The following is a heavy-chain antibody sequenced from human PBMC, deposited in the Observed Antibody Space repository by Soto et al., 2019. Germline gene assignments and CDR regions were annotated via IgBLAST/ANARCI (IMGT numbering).Heavy chain of an antibody. V-gene: IGHV4-59*01. CDR3: ARGFTTFDY. D-gene: IGHD3-10*01. J-gene: IGHJ4*02. Sequence: SETLSLTCTVSGGSISSYYWSWIRQPPGKGLEWIGFIYYSGSTNYNPSLKSRVTMSVDTSKNQFSLKVSSVTAADAAVYYCARGFTTFDYWGQGTLVTVSS. CDR2: IYYSGST. CDR1: GGSISSYY.